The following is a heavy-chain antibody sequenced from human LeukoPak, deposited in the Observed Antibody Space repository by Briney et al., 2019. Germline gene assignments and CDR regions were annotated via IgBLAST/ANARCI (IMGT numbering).Heavy chain of an antibody. CDR1: GFTFSSYG. V-gene: IGHV3-30*02. J-gene: IGHJ4*02. Sequence: PPGGSLRLSCAASGFTFSSYGMHWVRQAPGKGLEWVAFIRYDGSNKYYADSVKGRFTISRDNSKNTLYLQMNSLRAEDTAVYYCAKILGRDGYNSPVRPFDYWGQGTLVTVSS. D-gene: IGHD5-24*01. CDR2: IRYDGSNK. CDR3: AKILGRDGYNSPVRPFDY.